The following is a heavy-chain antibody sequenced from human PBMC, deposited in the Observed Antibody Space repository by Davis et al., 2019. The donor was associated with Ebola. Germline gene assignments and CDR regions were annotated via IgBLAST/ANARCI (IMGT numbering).Heavy chain of an antibody. J-gene: IGHJ4*02. Sequence: PGGSLRLSCAASGFTFSRYWMSWVRQAPGKGLEWVANIKQDGSEKYYVDSVKGRFTISRDNAKNSLYLQMNSLRAEDTAVYYCAREGTPLPGHFDYWGQGTQVTVSS. CDR1: GFTFSRYW. V-gene: IGHV3-7*03. D-gene: IGHD1-1*01. CDR2: IKQDGSEK. CDR3: AREGTPLPGHFDY.